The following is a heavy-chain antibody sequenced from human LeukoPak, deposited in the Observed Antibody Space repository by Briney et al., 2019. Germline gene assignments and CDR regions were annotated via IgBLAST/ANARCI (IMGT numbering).Heavy chain of an antibody. D-gene: IGHD3-9*01. CDR1: GFTFSSYS. J-gene: IGHJ6*04. Sequence: PGGSLRLSCAASGFTFSSYSMNWVRQAPGKGLEWVSSISSSSSYIYYADSVKGRFTISRDNAKNSLHLQMNSLRAEDTAVYYCARDPTHYDILTGYYFYYYYGMDVWGKGTTVTVSS. CDR3: ARDPTHYDILTGYYFYYYYGMDV. V-gene: IGHV3-21*01. CDR2: ISSSSSYI.